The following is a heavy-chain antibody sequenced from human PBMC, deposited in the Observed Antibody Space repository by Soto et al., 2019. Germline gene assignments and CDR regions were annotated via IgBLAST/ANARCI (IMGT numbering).Heavy chain of an antibody. Sequence: ASVKVSCKASGYTFTSYGVSWVRQAPGQGLEWMGWISVYNGNTKYAQKLQGRVTMTTDTSTSTAYMELRGLRSDDTAVYYCARSGRPGYYYYIMDVWGQGTAVTVSS. V-gene: IGHV1-18*01. CDR2: ISVYNGNT. D-gene: IGHD3-10*01. CDR3: ARSGRPGYYYYIMDV. CDR1: GYTFTSYG. J-gene: IGHJ6*02.